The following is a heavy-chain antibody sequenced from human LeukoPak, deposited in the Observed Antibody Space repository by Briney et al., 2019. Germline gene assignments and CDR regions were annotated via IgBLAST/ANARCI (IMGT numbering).Heavy chain of an antibody. Sequence: GGSLRLSCSASSSTLSTYWMNWVRQAPGKGLEWVAFIPYDGSNKYYADSVKGRFTISRDNSKNTLYLQMNSLRAEDTAVYYCAKGIWFGEFGDGVTWGQGTLVTVSS. V-gene: IGHV3-30*02. J-gene: IGHJ4*02. D-gene: IGHD3-10*01. CDR3: AKGIWFGEFGDGVT. CDR1: SSTLSTYW. CDR2: IPYDGSNK.